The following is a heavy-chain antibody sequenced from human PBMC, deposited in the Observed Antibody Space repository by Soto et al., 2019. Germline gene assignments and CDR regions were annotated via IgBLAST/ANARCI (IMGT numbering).Heavy chain of an antibody. CDR1: GFTFSSYG. CDR2: ISYDGSNK. Sequence: QVQLVESGGGVVQPGRSLRLSCAASGFTFSSYGMHWVRQAPGKGLEWVAVISYDGSNKYYADSVKGRFTIPRDNSKNTLYLQMNSLRAEDTAVYYCAKGRAPVGILSVWGQGTTVTVSS. V-gene: IGHV3-30*18. D-gene: IGHD5-18*01. J-gene: IGHJ6*02. CDR3: AKGRAPVGILSV.